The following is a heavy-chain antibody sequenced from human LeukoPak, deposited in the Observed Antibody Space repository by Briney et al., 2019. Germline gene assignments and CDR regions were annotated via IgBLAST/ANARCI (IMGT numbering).Heavy chain of an antibody. CDR3: TTDLMLLWFGELSQALDY. J-gene: IGHJ4*02. V-gene: IGHV3-15*01. CDR1: GFTFSNAW. CDR2: IKSKTDGGTT. Sequence: GGSLRLSCAASGFTFSNAWMSWVRQAPGKGLEWVGRIKSKTDGGTTDYAAPVKGRFTISRDDSKNTLYLQMNSLKTEDTAVDYCTTDLMLLWFGELSQALDYWGQGTLVTVSS. D-gene: IGHD3-10*01.